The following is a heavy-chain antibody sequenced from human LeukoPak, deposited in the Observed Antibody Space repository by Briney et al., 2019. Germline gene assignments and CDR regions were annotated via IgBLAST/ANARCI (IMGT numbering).Heavy chain of an antibody. Sequence: GGSLRLSCAASGFALSSHWMTWVRQVPGRGPEWVANVNRDGSETYYLDSVKGRFTISKNNAKNSLYLQMNSLRAEDTALYHCARNNGMDVWGQGTTVIVSS. J-gene: IGHJ6*02. CDR2: VNRDGSET. V-gene: IGHV3-7*03. CDR3: ARNNGMDV. CDR1: GFALSSHW.